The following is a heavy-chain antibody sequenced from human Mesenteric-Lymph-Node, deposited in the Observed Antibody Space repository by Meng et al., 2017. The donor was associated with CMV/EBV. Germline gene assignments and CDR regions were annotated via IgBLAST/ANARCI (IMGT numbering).Heavy chain of an antibody. J-gene: IGHJ4*02. CDR3: ARGRVQLPAAAPFDY. D-gene: IGHD2-2*01. CDR2: IYYSGST. Sequence: SETLSLTCTVSGGSISSSSYYWGWIRQPPGKGLEWIGSIYYSGSTYYNPSLKSRVTISVDTSKNQFSLKLSSVTAADTAVYYCARGRVQLPAAAPFDYWGQGTLVTVSS. CDR1: GGSISSSSYY. V-gene: IGHV4-39*07.